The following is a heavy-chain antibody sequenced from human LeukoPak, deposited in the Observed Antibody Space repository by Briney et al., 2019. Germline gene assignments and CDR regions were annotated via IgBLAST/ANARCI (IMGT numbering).Heavy chain of an antibody. CDR1: DFTVSSNY. J-gene: IGHJ5*02. CDR3: ARDIESYHPEYWFDP. Sequence: GGSLRLSCATSDFTVSSNYMSWVRRAPGKGLEWVSIIYSNGSTYYADSMKGRFTISRDNSKNTLYLQMNSLRAEDTALYYCARDIESYHPEYWFDPWGQGTLVTVSS. V-gene: IGHV3-53*01. CDR2: IYSNGST. D-gene: IGHD2-2*01.